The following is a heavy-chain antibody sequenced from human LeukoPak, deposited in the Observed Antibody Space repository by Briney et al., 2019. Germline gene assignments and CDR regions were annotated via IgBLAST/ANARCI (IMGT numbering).Heavy chain of an antibody. Sequence: SETLSLSCTVSGGSVSGDSWTWIRQPAGKGLEWIGYIYYTGDINYNPSLKSRVAISVDTSRNQFSLKLTSVTAADTAVYYCARNGFRTHCGASCYSDYMDVWGKGTTVPVSS. V-gene: IGHV4-59*02. J-gene: IGHJ6*03. CDR2: IYYTGDI. CDR3: ARNGFRTHCGASCYSDYMDV. D-gene: IGHD2-21*02. CDR1: GGSVSGDS.